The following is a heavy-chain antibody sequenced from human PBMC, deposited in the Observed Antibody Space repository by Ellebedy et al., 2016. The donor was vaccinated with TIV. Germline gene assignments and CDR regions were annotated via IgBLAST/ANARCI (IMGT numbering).Heavy chain of an antibody. CDR3: ARYHSSGDDY. D-gene: IGHD3-22*01. V-gene: IGHV1-46*01. J-gene: IGHJ4*02. Sequence: ASVKVSCXASGYTFTTFYMHWVRQAPGQGLEWMGIINPTGGSTTYAQKFQGRVTMTTDTSTSTVYMDLSSLRFDDTAMYYCARYHSSGDDYWGQGTLVTVSS. CDR1: GYTFTTFY. CDR2: INPTGGST.